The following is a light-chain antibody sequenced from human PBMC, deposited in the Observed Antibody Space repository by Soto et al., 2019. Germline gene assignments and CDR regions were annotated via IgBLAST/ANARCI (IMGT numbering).Light chain of an antibody. CDR1: QSISSW. CDR2: DAS. J-gene: IGKJ1*01. Sequence: DIQMTQSPSTLSASVGDRVTITCRASQSISSWLAWYQQKPGKAPKLLIYDASSLESGVPSRFSGSGSGTEFTLTISSLQPDDFATYYCQQYNPYPGRSTFCQGTKVEIK. V-gene: IGKV1-5*01. CDR3: QQYNPYPGRST.